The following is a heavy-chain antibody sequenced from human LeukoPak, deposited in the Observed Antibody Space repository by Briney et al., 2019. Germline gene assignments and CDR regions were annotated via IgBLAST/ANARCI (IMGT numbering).Heavy chain of an antibody. CDR1: GGSISSGGYS. V-gene: IGHV4-30-2*01. J-gene: IGHJ4*02. CDR2: IYHSGST. Sequence: SQTLSLTCAVSGGSISSGGYSWSWIRQPPGKGLEWIGYIYHSGSTYYNPSLKSRVTISVDRSKNQFSLKLSSVTAADTAVYYCARGYDSSGYFPVEFDYWGQGTLVTVSS. D-gene: IGHD3-22*01. CDR3: ARGYDSSGYFPVEFDY.